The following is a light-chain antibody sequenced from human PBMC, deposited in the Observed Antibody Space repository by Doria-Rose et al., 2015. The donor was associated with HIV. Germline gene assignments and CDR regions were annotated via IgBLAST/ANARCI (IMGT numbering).Light chain of an antibody. CDR2: GKN. J-gene: IGLJ2*01. CDR1: SLRSSY. CDR3: GSRDSGANHVL. Sequence: SVGTQEPAVSVALRQTVRITCQGDSLRSSYASWYQQKPGQAPILVIYGKNNRPSGIPDRFSGSSSGNTASLTITGAQAEDEADYYCGSRDSGANHVLFGGGTKVTVL. V-gene: IGLV3-19*01.